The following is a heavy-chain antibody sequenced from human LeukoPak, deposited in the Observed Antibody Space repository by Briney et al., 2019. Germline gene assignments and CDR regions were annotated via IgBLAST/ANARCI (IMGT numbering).Heavy chain of an antibody. CDR2: ISGSGGST. Sequence: GGSLRLSCAASGFTFSSYAVIWVRHPPGKGVEWVSAISGSGGSTYYADPVKGRFTISRDNSKNTLYLQMNSLRAEDTAVYYCAKDHGPVVPAATIDYWGQGTLVTVSS. J-gene: IGHJ4*02. V-gene: IGHV3-23*01. CDR1: GFTFSSYA. CDR3: AKDHGPVVPAATIDY. D-gene: IGHD2-2*01.